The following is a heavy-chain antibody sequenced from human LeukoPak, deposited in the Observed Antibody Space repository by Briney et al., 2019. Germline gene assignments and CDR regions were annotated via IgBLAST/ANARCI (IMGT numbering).Heavy chain of an antibody. D-gene: IGHD6-19*01. Sequence: PGGSLRLSCAASGFTFSSYSMNWVRQAPGKGLEWVSSISSSSSYIYYADSVKGRFTISRDNAKNSLYLQMNSLRAEDTAVYYCARDGRISSGWIDYWGQGTLVTVSS. CDR3: ARDGRISSGWIDY. J-gene: IGHJ4*02. CDR2: ISSSSSYI. V-gene: IGHV3-21*01. CDR1: GFTFSSYS.